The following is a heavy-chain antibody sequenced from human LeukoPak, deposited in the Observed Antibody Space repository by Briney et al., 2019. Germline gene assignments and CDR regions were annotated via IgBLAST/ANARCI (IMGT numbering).Heavy chain of an antibody. CDR3: ATYTHWVAGDV. D-gene: IGHD3-16*01. CDR2: ISYDGSNK. Sequence: GRSLRLSCAASGFTFSSYGMHWVRQAPGKGLEWVAVISYDGSNKYYADSVKGRFTISRDNSKNTLYLQMNSLRAEDTAVYYCATYTHWVAGDVWGQGTTVTVSS. V-gene: IGHV3-30*03. CDR1: GFTFSSYG. J-gene: IGHJ6*02.